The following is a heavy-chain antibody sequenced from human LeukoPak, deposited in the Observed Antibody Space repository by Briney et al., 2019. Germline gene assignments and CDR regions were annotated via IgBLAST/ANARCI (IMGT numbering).Heavy chain of an antibody. CDR2: ISGSGGST. CDR3: AKDLRPVYYYDSNGYYPLMSY. J-gene: IGHJ4*02. V-gene: IGHV3-23*01. CDR1: GFTFSSYA. D-gene: IGHD3-22*01. Sequence: PGGSLRLSCAASGFTFSSYAMSWVRQAPGKGLEWVSAISGSGGSTYYADSVKGRFTISRDNSKNTLYLQRNSLRAEDTAAYYCAKDLRPVYYYDSNGYYPLMSYWGQGTLVTVSS.